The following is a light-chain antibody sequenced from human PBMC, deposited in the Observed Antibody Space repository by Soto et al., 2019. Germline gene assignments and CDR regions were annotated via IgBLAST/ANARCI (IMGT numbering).Light chain of an antibody. Sequence: EIVMTQSPATLSVSPGEGATLSCRASQSVSSKLAWYQQKPGQAPRLLIYGASTRATGIPARFSSSGSGTEFTLIISSLQSEDSAVYYCQQYNSWLWTFGQGTKVDIK. J-gene: IGKJ1*01. CDR2: GAS. V-gene: IGKV3-15*01. CDR3: QQYNSWLWT. CDR1: QSVSSK.